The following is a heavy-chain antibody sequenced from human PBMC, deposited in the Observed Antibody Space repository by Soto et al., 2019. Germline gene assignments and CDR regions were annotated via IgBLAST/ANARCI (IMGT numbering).Heavy chain of an antibody. CDR2: IDPSDSYT. CDR1: GYSFTSYW. J-gene: IGHJ6*02. D-gene: IGHD5-12*01. CDR3: ASGRSDIVATVVYYGMDV. V-gene: IGHV5-10-1*01. Sequence: GESLKISCKGSGYSFTSYWISWVRQMPGKGLEWMRRIDPSDSYTNYSPSFQGHVTISADKSISTAYLQWSSLKASDTAMYYCASGRSDIVATVVYYGMDVWGQGTTVTVSS.